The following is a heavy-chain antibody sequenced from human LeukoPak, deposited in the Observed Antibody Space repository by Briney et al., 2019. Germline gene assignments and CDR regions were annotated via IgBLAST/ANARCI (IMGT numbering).Heavy chain of an antibody. D-gene: IGHD3-9*01. J-gene: IGHJ3*02. CDR1: GYTFNTYG. V-gene: IGHV1-18*01. CDR2: ISPYNGNT. Sequence: ASVTVSCKASGYTFNTYGISWVRQAPGQGLEWTGWISPYNGNTKYAQKVQGRVTMTTDTSTSTGYMELRSLRSDDTAVYYCARVGDIYGPDAFDIWGQGTMVTVSS. CDR3: ARVGDIYGPDAFDI.